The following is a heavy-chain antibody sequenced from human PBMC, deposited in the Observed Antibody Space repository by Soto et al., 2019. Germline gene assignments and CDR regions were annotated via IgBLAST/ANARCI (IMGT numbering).Heavy chain of an antibody. V-gene: IGHV4-34*01. CDR3: ARARVSSSLIVGALRYFDY. CDR2: INHSGST. D-gene: IGHD1-26*01. Sequence: QVQLQQWGAGLLKPSETLSLTCAVYGGSFSGYYWSWIRQPPGKGLEWIGEINHSGSTNYNPSLKSRVTISVDTSKNQFSLKLSSVTAADTAVYYCARARVSSSLIVGALRYFDYWGQGTLVTVSS. J-gene: IGHJ4*02. CDR1: GGSFSGYY.